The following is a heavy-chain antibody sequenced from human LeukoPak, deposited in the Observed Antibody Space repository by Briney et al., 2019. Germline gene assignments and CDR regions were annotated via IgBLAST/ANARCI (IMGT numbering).Heavy chain of an antibody. V-gene: IGHV3-74*01. J-gene: IGHJ4*02. Sequence: GGSLRLCCAASGFTFSSHWMHLVRQAPGQGLPSVSRISTDGSTTSYADSVKGRFTVSRDNAKNTVYLQMDSLRAEDTAVYYCARDRTTVTLFDYWGQGTLATVSP. CDR2: ISTDGSTT. CDR1: GFTFSSHW. CDR3: ARDRTTVTLFDY. D-gene: IGHD4-17*01.